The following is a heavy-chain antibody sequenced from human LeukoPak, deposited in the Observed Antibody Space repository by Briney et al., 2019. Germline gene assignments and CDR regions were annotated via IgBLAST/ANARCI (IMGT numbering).Heavy chain of an antibody. Sequence: GGSLRLSCAASGFIVSSTYITWVRQAPGKGLELVSVIHNDGSTYYADSVEGRFTISRYNSKNMLFLQMNRLRVEDTAVYYCASLARDYWGLGTLVTVSS. V-gene: IGHV3-53*01. J-gene: IGHJ4*02. CDR3: ASLARDY. CDR1: GFIVSSTY. CDR2: IHNDGST. D-gene: IGHD3-3*02.